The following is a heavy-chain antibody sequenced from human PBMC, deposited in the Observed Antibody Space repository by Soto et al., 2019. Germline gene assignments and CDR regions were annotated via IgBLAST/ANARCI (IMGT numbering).Heavy chain of an antibody. Sequence: GSLRLYGAASVFTVSAYDMHWVRQGPGKGLEWVALISYDGSKNDYADSAKGRFTISRDKSKNTLYLQMNSLRPEDTAVYYCAKDNFHCGDECYHYYGLDVWGQGTTVTVSS. V-gene: IGHV3-30*18. CDR1: VFTVSAYD. D-gene: IGHD2-21*01. CDR3: AKDNFHCGDECYHYYGLDV. CDR2: ISYDGSKN. J-gene: IGHJ6*02.